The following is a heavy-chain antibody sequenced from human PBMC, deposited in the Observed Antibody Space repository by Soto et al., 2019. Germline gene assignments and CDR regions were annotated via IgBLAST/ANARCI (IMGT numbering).Heavy chain of an antibody. CDR3: ARGGAITGTMPS. Sequence: QVQLVQSGAEVRKPGASVQVSCKASGYTFTRYAINGVRQATGQGLEWMGWMDLNTGNTGYAQKFQGRVTMTRNTSISTAYMELSSLRSEDTAVYYCARGGAITGTMPSWGQGTLVTVSS. CDR2: MDLNTGNT. J-gene: IGHJ5*02. CDR1: GYTFTRYA. V-gene: IGHV1-8*01. D-gene: IGHD1-20*01.